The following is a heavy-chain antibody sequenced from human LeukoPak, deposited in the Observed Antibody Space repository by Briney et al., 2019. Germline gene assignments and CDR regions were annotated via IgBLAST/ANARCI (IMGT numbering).Heavy chain of an antibody. Sequence: GESLKISCKASGYSFASNWIGWVRQMSGKGLEWMAIIHPNDGSSIYSPSFEGQVTISADKSINTAYLEWSTLKASDTAIYYCARHNNWAFDYWDRGTLLTVSS. CDR2: IHPNDGSS. CDR1: GYSFASNW. V-gene: IGHV5-51*01. J-gene: IGHJ4*02. CDR3: ARHNNWAFDY. D-gene: IGHD2/OR15-2a*01.